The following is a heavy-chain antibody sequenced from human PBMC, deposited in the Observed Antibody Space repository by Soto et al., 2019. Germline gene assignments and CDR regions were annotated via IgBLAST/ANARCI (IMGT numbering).Heavy chain of an antibody. D-gene: IGHD3-10*01. CDR1: GGSIGSGSYY. CDR3: ARGRRYYGSGRLQIDY. J-gene: IGHJ4*02. V-gene: IGHV4-39*07. Sequence: PSETLSLTCTVSGGSIGSGSYYCSWIRQPPGKGLEFIGSNYHSGNTFYNPSLKSRVTISVDTSKNQFSLRLSPVTAADTAVYSCARGRRYYGSGRLQIDYWGQGTLVTGSS. CDR2: NYHSGNT.